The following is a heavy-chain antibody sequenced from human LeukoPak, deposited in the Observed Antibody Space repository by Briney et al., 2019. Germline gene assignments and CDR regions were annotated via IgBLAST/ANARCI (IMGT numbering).Heavy chain of an antibody. V-gene: IGHV3-53*01. CDR1: GFTVSSNY. J-gene: IGHJ6*02. D-gene: IGHD1-26*01. Sequence: GGSLRLSCAASGFTVSSNYMNWVRQAPGKGLEWVSVIYGGGSTYYADSVKGRFTISRDNPRNTLYLQMNSLRAEDTAVYYCARRPSGNYYYYGMDVWGQGTTVTVSS. CDR2: IYGGGST. CDR3: ARRPSGNYYYYGMDV.